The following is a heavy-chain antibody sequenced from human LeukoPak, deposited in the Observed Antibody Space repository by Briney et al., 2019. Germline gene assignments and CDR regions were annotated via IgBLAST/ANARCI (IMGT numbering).Heavy chain of an antibody. CDR2: IYYSGST. D-gene: IGHD1-26*01. CDR3: ARGGELTFDH. V-gene: IGHV4-30-4*01. J-gene: IGHJ4*02. Sequence: SETLSLTCAVSGVSISSSNWWSWVRQPPGKGLEWIGYIYYSGSTYYNPSLKSRVTISVDTSKNQFSLKLSSVTAADTAVYYCARGGELTFDHWGQGTLVTVSS. CDR1: GVSISSSNW.